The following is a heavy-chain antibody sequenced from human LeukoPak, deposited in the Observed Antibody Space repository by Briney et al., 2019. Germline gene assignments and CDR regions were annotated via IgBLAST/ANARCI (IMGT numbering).Heavy chain of an antibody. CDR2: ISAYNGNT. V-gene: IGHV1-18*01. J-gene: IGHJ4*02. Sequence: GASVKVSCKASGYTFTSYGISWVQQAPGQGLEWMGWISAYNGNTNYAQKLQGRVTMTTDTSTSTAYMELRSLRSDDTAVYYCARDTGKGAAASFDYWGQGTLVTVSS. CDR1: GYTFTSYG. CDR3: ARDTGKGAAASFDY. D-gene: IGHD6-13*01.